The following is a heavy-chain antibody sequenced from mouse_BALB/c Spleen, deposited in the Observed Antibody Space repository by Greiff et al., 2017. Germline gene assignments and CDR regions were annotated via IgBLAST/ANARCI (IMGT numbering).Heavy chain of an antibody. CDR2: ISSGGST. V-gene: IGHV5-6-5*01. D-gene: IGHD2-1*01. CDR3: AREDGNYYFDY. CDR1: GFTFSSYA. Sequence: EVQRVESGGGLVKPGGSLKLSCAASGFTFSSYAMSWVRQTPEKRLEWVASISSGGSTYYPDSVKGRFTISRDNARNILYLQMSSLRSEDTAMYYCAREDGNYYFDYWGQGTTLTVSS. J-gene: IGHJ2*01.